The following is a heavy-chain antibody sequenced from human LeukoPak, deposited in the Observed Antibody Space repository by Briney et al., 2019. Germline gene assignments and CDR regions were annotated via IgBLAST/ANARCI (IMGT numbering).Heavy chain of an antibody. CDR1: GFTFSSYA. J-gene: IGHJ5*02. CDR2: ISYDGSNK. V-gene: IGHV3-30-3*01. D-gene: IGHD2-2*01. CDR3: ARGGQVPAAPIAGWFDP. Sequence: PGGSLRLSCAASGFTFSSYAMSWVRQAPGKGLEWVAVISYDGSNKYYADSVKGRFTISRDNSKNTLYLQMNSLRAEDTAVYYCARGGQVPAAPIAGWFDPWGQGTLVTVSS.